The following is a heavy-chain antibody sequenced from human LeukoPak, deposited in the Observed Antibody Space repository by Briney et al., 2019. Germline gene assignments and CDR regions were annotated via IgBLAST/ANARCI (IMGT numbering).Heavy chain of an antibody. V-gene: IGHV4-39*07. Sequence: PSETLSLTCTGSGGSISSSDFYWGWIRQPPGKGLEWIGTIYYSGSTYYNPSLKSRVTISVDTSKNQFSLKLSSVTAADTAVYYCARDLSEQWLVRSYFDYWGQGTLVTVSS. CDR3: ARDLSEQWLVRSYFDY. CDR2: IYYSGST. D-gene: IGHD6-19*01. CDR1: GGSISSSDFY. J-gene: IGHJ4*02.